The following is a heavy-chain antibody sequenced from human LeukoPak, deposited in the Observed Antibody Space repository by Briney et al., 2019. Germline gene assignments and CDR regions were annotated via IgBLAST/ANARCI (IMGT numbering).Heavy chain of an antibody. J-gene: IGHJ5*02. CDR2: ISYDGSNK. V-gene: IGHV3-30*18. Sequence: GRSLRLSCAASGFTFSSYGMHSVRQAPGKGLEWVAVISYDGSNKYYADSVKGRFTISRDNSKNTLYLQMNSLRAEDTAVYYCAKDRRSSGWLDWFDPWGQGTLVTVSS. D-gene: IGHD6-19*01. CDR1: GFTFSSYG. CDR3: AKDRRSSGWLDWFDP.